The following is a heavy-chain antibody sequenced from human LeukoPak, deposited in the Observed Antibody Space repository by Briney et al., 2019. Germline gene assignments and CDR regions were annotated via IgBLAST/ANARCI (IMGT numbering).Heavy chain of an antibody. V-gene: IGHV5-51*01. D-gene: IGHD1-26*01. CDR2: VYPGDSDI. J-gene: IGHJ4*02. CDR3: AIQWGSGGYDY. CDR1: EDSFTNYW. Sequence: GESLKISCKGSEDSFTNYWIAWVRQMPGKGLEWMGIVYPGDSDIRYSPSFQGQVTISADKSITTAYLQWSSLKASDTAMYYCAIQWGSGGYDYWGQGTLVTVSS.